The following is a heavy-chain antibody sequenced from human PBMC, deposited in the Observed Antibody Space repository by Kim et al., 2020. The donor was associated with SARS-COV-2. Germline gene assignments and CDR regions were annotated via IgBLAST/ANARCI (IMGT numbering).Heavy chain of an antibody. D-gene: IGHD3-10*01. CDR3: ANTMVRGVIITVN. CDR2: FFYSGST. Sequence: SETLSLTCTVSGGSISSSNYFWGWIRQPPGKGLEWIGSFFYSGSTSYNPSLKSRVTISVDTSKNQFSLKLTSVTAADTAVYYCANTMVRGVIITVNWGQGTLVTVSS. V-gene: IGHV4-39*01. CDR1: GGSISSSNYF. J-gene: IGHJ4*02.